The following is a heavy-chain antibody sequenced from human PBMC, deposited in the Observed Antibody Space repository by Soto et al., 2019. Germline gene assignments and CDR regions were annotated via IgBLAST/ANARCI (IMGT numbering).Heavy chain of an antibody. J-gene: IGHJ3*02. CDR1: GYTFISYG. Sequence: HVQLVQSGAEVKKPGASLKVSCKASGYTFISYGVSWVRQAPGQGLEWLGWISPYNGNTSYAQKFQGRITMTTDTSTSTVYMDLRSLRTDVTAVYYCARDQTKWLTDAFDIWGQGTMVVVSS. D-gene: IGHD5-12*01. V-gene: IGHV1-18*01. CDR3: ARDQTKWLTDAFDI. CDR2: ISPYNGNT.